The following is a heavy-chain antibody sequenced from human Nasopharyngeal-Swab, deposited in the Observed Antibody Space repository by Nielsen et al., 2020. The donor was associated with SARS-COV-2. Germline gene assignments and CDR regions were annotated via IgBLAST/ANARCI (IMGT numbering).Heavy chain of an antibody. Sequence: ASVKVSCKASGYIFTNYAIHWVRQDRGQRPEWLGWLNAGNGNTKYSQKFQDRVTISTHTSASTAYMELSFLRSEDTAVYFCARAEYCSSNICIGWHVMDFWGLGTTVTVSS. CDR1: GYIFTNYA. CDR3: ARAEYCSSNICIGWHVMDF. J-gene: IGHJ6*02. CDR2: LNAGNGNT. D-gene: IGHD2/OR15-2a*01. V-gene: IGHV1-3*01.